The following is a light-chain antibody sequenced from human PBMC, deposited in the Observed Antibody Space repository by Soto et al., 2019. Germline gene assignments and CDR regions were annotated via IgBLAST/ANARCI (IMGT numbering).Light chain of an antibody. CDR2: AAS. CDR1: QGISSY. CDR3: KQLLSYPIT. J-gene: IGKJ5*01. Sequence: DIQLTQSPSFLSASVGDRVTITCRASQGISSYLAWYQQKPGKAPKLLIYAASTLQSGVQLRFSGSGSGTSFTLTIRGLQPEDFATYYCKQLLSYPITFGQGTRLEIK. V-gene: IGKV1-9*01.